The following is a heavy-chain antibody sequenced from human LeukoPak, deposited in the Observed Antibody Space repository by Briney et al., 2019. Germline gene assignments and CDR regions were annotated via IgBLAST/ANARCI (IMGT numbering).Heavy chain of an antibody. CDR1: GFTFSSYG. CDR3: ARIEWERLGRAFDI. V-gene: IGHV3-33*01. D-gene: IGHD1-26*01. J-gene: IGHJ3*02. CDR2: IWYDGNNK. Sequence: GGSLRLSCAASGFTFSSYGMHWVRQAPGKGLEWVALIWYDGNNKYYADSVKGRFTISRDNSKNTLYLQMNSLRAEDMAVYYCARIEWERLGRAFDIWGQGTMVTVSS.